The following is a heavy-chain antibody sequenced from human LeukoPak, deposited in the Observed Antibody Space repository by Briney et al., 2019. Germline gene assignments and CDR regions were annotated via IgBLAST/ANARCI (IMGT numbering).Heavy chain of an antibody. Sequence: SETLSLTCTVSGGSISSSSYYWGWIRQPPGKGLEWIGSIYYSGSTYYNPSLKSRVTISVDTSKNPFSLKLSSVTAADTAVYYCASSPYDYVWGSYRPFDYWGQGTLVTVSS. CDR3: ASSPYDYVWGSYRPFDY. CDR1: GGSISSSSYY. V-gene: IGHV4-39*07. D-gene: IGHD3-16*02. CDR2: IYYSGST. J-gene: IGHJ4*02.